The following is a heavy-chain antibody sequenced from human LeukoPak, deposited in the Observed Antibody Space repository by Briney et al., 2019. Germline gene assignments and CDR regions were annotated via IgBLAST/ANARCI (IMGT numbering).Heavy chain of an antibody. V-gene: IGHV4-4*07. CDR2: IYTSGST. D-gene: IGHD2-2*01. J-gene: IGHJ5*02. CDR3: ARHLAVPAALGWFDP. CDR1: GGSISSYY. Sequence: SETLSLTCTVSGGSISSYYWSWIRQPAGKGLEWIGRIYTSGSTNYNPSLKCRVTMSVDTSKNQFSLKLSSVTAADTAVYYCARHLAVPAALGWFDPWGQGTLVTVSS.